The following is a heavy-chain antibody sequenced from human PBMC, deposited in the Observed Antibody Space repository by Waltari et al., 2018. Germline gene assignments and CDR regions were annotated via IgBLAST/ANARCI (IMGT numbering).Heavy chain of an antibody. J-gene: IGHJ4*02. V-gene: IGHV4-59*01. CDR2: IYYSGST. CDR3: ASVVAKMTPFDY. D-gene: IGHD2-15*01. Sequence: QVQLQESGPGLVKPSETLSLTCTVSGGSISSYYWSWIRQPPGKGLEWIGYIYYSGSTNYNPSLKSRVTISVDTSKNQFSLKLSSVTAADTAVYYCASVVAKMTPFDYWGQGTLVTVSS. CDR1: GGSISSYY.